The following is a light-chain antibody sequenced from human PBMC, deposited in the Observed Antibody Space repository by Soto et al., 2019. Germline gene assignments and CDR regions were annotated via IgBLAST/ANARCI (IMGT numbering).Light chain of an antibody. CDR2: DVS. J-gene: IGLJ1*01. V-gene: IGLV2-14*01. CDR3: NSYTSSSTYV. Sequence: QSVLTQPASVSGSPGQSITISSTGTSSDVGGYNYVSWYQQHPGKAPKLMIYDVSNRPSGVSNRFSGSKSGNTASLTISGLQAEDEADYYCNSYTSSSTYVFGTGTKLTVL. CDR1: SSDVGGYNY.